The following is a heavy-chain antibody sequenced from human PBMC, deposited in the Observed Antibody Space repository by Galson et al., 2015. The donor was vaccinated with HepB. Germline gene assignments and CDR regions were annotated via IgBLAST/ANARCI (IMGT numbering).Heavy chain of an antibody. CDR3: AVAALGYCGGISCDIPNYYYNYYMDV. D-gene: IGHD2-2*02. CDR1: GGTFSNYA. CDR2: IIPAF. V-gene: IGHV1-69*13. J-gene: IGHJ6*03. Sequence: SVKVSCKAFGGTFSNYAIIWVRQAPGQGLEWMGGIIPAFNYAQKFQDRVTITADESTNTAYMELGSLRSEDTAVYYCAVAALGYCGGISCDIPNYYYNYYMDVWGKGTTVTVSS.